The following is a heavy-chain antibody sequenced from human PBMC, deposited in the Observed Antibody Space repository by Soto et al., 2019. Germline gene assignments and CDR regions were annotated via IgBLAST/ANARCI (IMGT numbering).Heavy chain of an antibody. V-gene: IGHV3-23*01. J-gene: IGHJ4*02. D-gene: IGHD6-13*01. CDR2: ISGSGGST. Sequence: GGSLRLSCAASGFTFSSYAMSWVRQAPGKGLEWVSAISGSGGSTYYADSVKGRFTISRDNSKNTLYLQMNSLRAEDTAVYYCAKDQYSTYSSSWYYFDYWGQGPLVTVSS. CDR3: AKDQYSTYSSSWYYFDY. CDR1: GFTFSSYA.